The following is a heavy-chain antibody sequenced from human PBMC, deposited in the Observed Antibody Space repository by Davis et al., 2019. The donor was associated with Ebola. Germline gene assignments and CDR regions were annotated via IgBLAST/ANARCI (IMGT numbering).Heavy chain of an antibody. CDR3: ARGPRNYYAMDV. J-gene: IGHJ6*02. Sequence: PGGSLRLSCAASGFTFSDYYMSWIRQAPGKGLEWVSYISSSGSTIYYADSVRGRFTISRDNAKSSLYLQMNSLRDEDTAVYYCARGPRNYYAMDVWGQGTTVTVSS. CDR1: GFTFSDYY. CDR2: ISSSGSTI. V-gene: IGHV3-11*04.